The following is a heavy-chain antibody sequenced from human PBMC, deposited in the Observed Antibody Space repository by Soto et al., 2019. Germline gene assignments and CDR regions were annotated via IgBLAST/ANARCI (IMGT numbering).Heavy chain of an antibody. CDR1: GFRFNSYA. CDR2: SSSNGFNT. D-gene: IGHD3-22*01. CDR3: VKGVGDYHDSDGYYSDWFDS. J-gene: IGHJ5*01. V-gene: IGHV3-64D*06. Sequence: GGAXRLSCSSSGFRFNSYAIHWVRQAPGKGLQYVSVSSSNGFNTYYADSVKGRFTISRDNSMNMIYLQMSSLRPDDTAVHHCVKGVGDYHDSDGYYSDWFDSWGRGTLVTVSS.